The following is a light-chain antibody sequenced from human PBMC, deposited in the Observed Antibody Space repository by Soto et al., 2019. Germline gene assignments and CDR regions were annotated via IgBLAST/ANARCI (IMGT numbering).Light chain of an antibody. Sequence: DIQLTQSPSSLSASVGDRVTITCQASDDIINSLNWYQQKPGKAPKLLIHDASILQTGVPSRFSGSGSGTDFTFTITSLQPEDIATYYCQQYDILPLTFGGGTKV. V-gene: IGKV1-33*01. CDR1: DDIINS. CDR3: QQYDILPLT. CDR2: DAS. J-gene: IGKJ4*01.